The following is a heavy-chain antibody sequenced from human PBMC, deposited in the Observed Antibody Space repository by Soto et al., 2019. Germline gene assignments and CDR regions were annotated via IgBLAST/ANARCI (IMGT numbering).Heavy chain of an antibody. J-gene: IGHJ4*02. V-gene: IGHV3-74*02. D-gene: IGHD6-6*01. CDR2: INSDGSST. CDR1: GFTFNTYW. CDR3: ATRSSSSGFDY. Sequence: EVQLVESGGGLVQPGGSLRLSCAASGFTFNTYWMHWVRQAPGKGLVWVSHINSDGSSTNYADSVKGRFTISRDNAKNTLYLRMNSLRDDDTAVYYCATRSSSSGFDYWGQGTLVTVSS.